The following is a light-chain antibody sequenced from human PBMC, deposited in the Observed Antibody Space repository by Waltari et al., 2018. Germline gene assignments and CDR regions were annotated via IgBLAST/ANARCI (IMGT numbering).Light chain of an antibody. J-gene: IGKJ2*01. V-gene: IGKV3-15*01. Sequence: IVMTQSPATLSVSPGESATLPCRASQSLSSNLAWYQQKPGQAPRLLIYGASTRATGIPARFSGSGSGTEFTLTISSLQSEDLAVYFCQQYNNWPPQYTFGQGTKLEIK. CDR2: GAS. CDR3: QQYNNWPPQYT. CDR1: QSLSSN.